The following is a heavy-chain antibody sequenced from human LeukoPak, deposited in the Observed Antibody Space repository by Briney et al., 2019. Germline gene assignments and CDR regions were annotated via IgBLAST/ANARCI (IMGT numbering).Heavy chain of an antibody. V-gene: IGHV5-51*01. D-gene: IGHD5-18*01. Sequence: GESLKISCKTSGYSFTNYWIGWVRPMPGKGLEWMGIVYPGDSDTRYSPSFQGQVTISADKSISTAYLQWSSLKASDTAMYYCARQVLRGYSHFQDWGQGTLVTVSS. CDR1: GYSFTNYW. CDR2: VYPGDSDT. J-gene: IGHJ1*01. CDR3: ARQVLRGYSHFQD.